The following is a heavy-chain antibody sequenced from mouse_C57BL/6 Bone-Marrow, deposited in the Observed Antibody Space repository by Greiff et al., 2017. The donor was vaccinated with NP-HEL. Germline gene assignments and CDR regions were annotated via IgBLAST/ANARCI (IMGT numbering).Heavy chain of an antibody. CDR1: GYAFSSSW. J-gene: IGHJ3*01. D-gene: IGHD1-1*01. CDR3: ARGYYGSSPWFAY. Sequence: QLQQSGPELVKPGASVKISCKASGYAFSSSWMNWVKQRPGKGLEWIGRIYPGDGDTNYNGKFKGKATLTADKSSSTAYMQLSSLTSEDSAVYFCARGYYGSSPWFAYWGQGTLVTVSA. V-gene: IGHV1-82*01. CDR2: IYPGDGDT.